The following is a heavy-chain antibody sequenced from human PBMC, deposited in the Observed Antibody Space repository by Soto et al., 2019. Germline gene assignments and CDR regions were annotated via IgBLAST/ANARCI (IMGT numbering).Heavy chain of an antibody. CDR2: MGYNGYT. Sequence: QVQLQESGPGLVKPSETLSLTCTISGGPISNYYCSWFRQPPGQGLEWIGYMGYNGYTRYNPSLRSRVTISLDTSKNQFSLNLSAVTAADTALYYCARQGFGELHGLVDVWGQGTTVTVSS. CDR1: GGPISNYY. J-gene: IGHJ6*02. V-gene: IGHV4-59*08. D-gene: IGHD3-10*01. CDR3: ARQGFGELHGLVDV.